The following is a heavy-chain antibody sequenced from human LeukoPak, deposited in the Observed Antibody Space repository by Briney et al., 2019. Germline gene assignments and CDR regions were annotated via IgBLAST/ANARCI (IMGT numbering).Heavy chain of an antibody. CDR2: VYFSGRT. CDR1: GGSISSISNY. J-gene: IGHJ4*02. CDR3: ARQGSAYYFDF. D-gene: IGHD2-15*01. Sequence: SETLSLTCTVSGGSISSISNYWGWIRQPPGKGLQWIASVYFSGRTNYNPSLKSRVTVSVDTSERQFSLQLNSITTADTAVYYCARQGSAYYFDFWGQGLLVTVSS. V-gene: IGHV4-39*01.